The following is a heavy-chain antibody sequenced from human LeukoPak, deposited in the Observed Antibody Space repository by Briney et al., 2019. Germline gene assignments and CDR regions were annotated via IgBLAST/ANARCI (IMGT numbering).Heavy chain of an antibody. V-gene: IGHV4-59*01. CDR3: ARDRSSSGWYYFDY. CDR1: GGSISGYY. D-gene: IGHD6-19*01. CDR2: IYYSGST. Sequence: SETLSLTCTVSGGSISGYYWSWIRQPPGKGLEWVGYIYYSGSTNYNPSLKSRVTISVDTSKNQFSLKLSSVTAADTAVYYCARDRSSSGWYYFDYWGQGTLVTVSS. J-gene: IGHJ4*02.